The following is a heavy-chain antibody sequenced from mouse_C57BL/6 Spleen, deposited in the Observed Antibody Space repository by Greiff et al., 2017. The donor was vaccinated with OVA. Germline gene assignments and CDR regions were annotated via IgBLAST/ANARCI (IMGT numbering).Heavy chain of an antibody. CDR2: ISDGGSYT. Sequence: DVHLVESGGGLVKPGGSLKLSCAASGFTFSSYAMSWVRQTPEKRLEWVATISDGGSYTYYPDNVKGRFTISRDNAKNNLDLQMSHLKSEDTAMYYCARDEAYYGSSYAMDYWGQGTSVTVSS. D-gene: IGHD1-1*01. CDR3: ARDEAYYGSSYAMDY. CDR1: GFTFSSYA. J-gene: IGHJ4*01. V-gene: IGHV5-4*01.